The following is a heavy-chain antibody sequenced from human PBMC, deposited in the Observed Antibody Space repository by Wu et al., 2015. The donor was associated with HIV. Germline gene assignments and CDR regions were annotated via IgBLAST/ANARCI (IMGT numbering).Heavy chain of an antibody. V-gene: IGHV1-69*01. J-gene: IGHJ5*01. CDR2: IIPVFGTP. D-gene: IGHD2-21*01. Sequence: QVQLEQSGAEVKKPGSSVKVSCKASGGIFSNSAISWVRLAPGEGLEWMGGIIPVFGTPKYIQKFQDRVTITSDESTSTSYMELNSLRSEDTAIYYCARSSYCGGDCYSRLDSWGQGTQVTVSS. CDR1: GGIFSNSA. CDR3: ARSSYCGGDCYSRLDS.